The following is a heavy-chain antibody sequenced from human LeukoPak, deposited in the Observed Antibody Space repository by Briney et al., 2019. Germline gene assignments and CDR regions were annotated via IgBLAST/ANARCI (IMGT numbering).Heavy chain of an antibody. V-gene: IGHV4-38-2*01. CDR1: SYSISSGYY. J-gene: IGHJ4*02. CDR3: ARHGPYYDILTGYHYYFDY. D-gene: IGHD3-9*01. CDR2: IYHSGST. Sequence: SETLSLTCAVSSYSISSGYYWGWIRQPPGKGLEWIGSIYHSGSTHYNPSLKSRVTISVDTSKNQFSLKLSSVTAADTAVYYYARHGPYYDILTGYHYYFDYWGQGTLVTVSS.